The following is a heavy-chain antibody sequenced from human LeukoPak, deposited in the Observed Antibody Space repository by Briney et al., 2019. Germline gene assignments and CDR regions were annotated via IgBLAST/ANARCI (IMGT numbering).Heavy chain of an antibody. CDR2: IYTSGST. CDR1: GGSISSYY. D-gene: IGHD6-13*01. Sequence: KPSETLSLTCTVSGGSISSYYWSWIRQPAGKGLEWIGRIYTSGSTNYNPSLKSRVTMSVDTSKNQFSLKLSSVTAADTAVYYCAREGAIAAAGTYFDYWGQGTLVTVSS. V-gene: IGHV4-4*07. CDR3: AREGAIAAAGTYFDY. J-gene: IGHJ4*02.